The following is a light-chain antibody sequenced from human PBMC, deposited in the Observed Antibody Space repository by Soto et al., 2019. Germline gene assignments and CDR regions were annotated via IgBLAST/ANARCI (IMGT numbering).Light chain of an antibody. CDR2: DVR. CDR1: SSDVGGYNY. J-gene: IGLJ1*01. Sequence: QSALTQPASVSGALGQSITISCTGTSSDVGGYNYVSWYQQHPGKAPKLMIYDVRNRASGASNRVSGSKSGNTASLTISGLQADDEADYYCTSYTSSSTLYVFGTGTKVTVL. V-gene: IGLV2-14*01. CDR3: TSYTSSSTLYV.